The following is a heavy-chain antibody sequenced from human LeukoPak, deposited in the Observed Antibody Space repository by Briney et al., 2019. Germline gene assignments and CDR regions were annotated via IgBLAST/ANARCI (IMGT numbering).Heavy chain of an antibody. Sequence: GASVKVSCKASGYTFTGYYMHWVRQAPGQGLEWMGWISAYNGNTNYAQKLQGRVTMTTDTSTSTAYMELRSLRSDDTAVYYCARVKGQIAAAGRGDYWGQGTLVTVSS. CDR3: ARVKGQIAAAGRGDY. D-gene: IGHD6-13*01. V-gene: IGHV1-18*04. J-gene: IGHJ4*02. CDR1: GYTFTGYY. CDR2: ISAYNGNT.